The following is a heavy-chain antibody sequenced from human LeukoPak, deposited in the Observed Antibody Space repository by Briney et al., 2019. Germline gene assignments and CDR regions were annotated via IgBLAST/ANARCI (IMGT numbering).Heavy chain of an antibody. D-gene: IGHD3-10*01. J-gene: IGHJ4*02. Sequence: GGSLRLSCAASGFTFSSYNMNWVRQAPGKWLEWVSSITSSSNYIYYADSVKDRFTISRDNAKNSMYLQMNSLRAEDTTVYYCARDCWDYGSGSYCGIDYWGQGTLVTVSS. CDR1: GFTFSSYN. CDR3: ARDCWDYGSGSYCGIDY. V-gene: IGHV3-21*03. CDR2: ITSSSNYI.